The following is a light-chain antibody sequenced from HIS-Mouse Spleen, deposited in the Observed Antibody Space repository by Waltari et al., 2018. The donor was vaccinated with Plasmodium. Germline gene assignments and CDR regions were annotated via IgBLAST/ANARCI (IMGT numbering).Light chain of an antibody. CDR3: QQYGSSGT. V-gene: IGKV3-20*01. J-gene: IGKJ1*01. Sequence: EIVLTQSPGTLSLSPGERATLSCVASQSVSSSYLAWYQQKPGQAPRLLIYGASSRATGIPDRFSGSGSGTDFTLTISRLEPEDFAVYYCQQYGSSGTFGQGTKVEIK. CDR1: QSVSSSY. CDR2: GAS.